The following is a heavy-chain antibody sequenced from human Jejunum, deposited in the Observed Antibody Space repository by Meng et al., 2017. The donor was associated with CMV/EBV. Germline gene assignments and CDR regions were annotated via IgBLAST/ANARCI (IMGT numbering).Heavy chain of an antibody. V-gene: IGHV1-18*01. Sequence: VEPGGPEREVREAGASVKVPCESSGFIFTSYAISWVRQAPGQGLQYMGWISAYNGNTNYAQELQGRVTMTTDTSTSTAYMELRSLRFDDTAVYYCARFYCSSTSCPHVLFDYWGQGTLVTVSS. CDR2: ISAYNGNT. CDR3: ARFYCSSTSCPHVLFDY. CDR1: GFIFTSYA. D-gene: IGHD2-2*01. J-gene: IGHJ4*02.